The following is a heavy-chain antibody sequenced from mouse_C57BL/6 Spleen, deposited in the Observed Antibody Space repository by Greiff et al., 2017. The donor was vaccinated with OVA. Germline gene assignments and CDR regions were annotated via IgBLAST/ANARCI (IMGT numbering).Heavy chain of an antibody. V-gene: IGHV5-17*01. J-gene: IGHJ3*01. CDR3: ARPIYYDYDWAWFAY. D-gene: IGHD2-4*01. CDR2: ISSGSSTI. Sequence: EVKVVESGGGLVKPGGSLKLSCAASGFTFSDYGMHWVRQAPEKGLEWVAYISSGSSTIYYADTVTGRFTISRDNAKNTLFLQMTSLRSEDTAMYYCARPIYYDYDWAWFAYWGQGTLVTVSA. CDR1: GFTFSDYG.